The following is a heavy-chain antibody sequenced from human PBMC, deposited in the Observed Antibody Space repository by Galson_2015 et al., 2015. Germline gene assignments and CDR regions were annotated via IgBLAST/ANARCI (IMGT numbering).Heavy chain of an antibody. V-gene: IGHV3-23*01. CDR1: GFTFNNYV. D-gene: IGHD4-17*01. Sequence: SLRLSCAASGFTFNNYVMSWVRQAPGKGLEWVSSISGSGGSTYYADSVKGRFTISRDNSKNTLYLQMNSLRAEDTALYYCAKGATTERFNWFDPWGQGTLVTISS. CDR3: AKGATTERFNWFDP. CDR2: ISGSGGST. J-gene: IGHJ5*02.